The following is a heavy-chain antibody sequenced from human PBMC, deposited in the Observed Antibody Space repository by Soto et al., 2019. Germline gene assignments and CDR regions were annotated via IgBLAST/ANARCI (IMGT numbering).Heavy chain of an antibody. Sequence: GGSLRLSRAASEFTFSSYALSWARQAPGKGLEWVSATSGTGADTSYAVTVRGRFTISRDNCTDMIFLQTKSHRDKDTAVYYCGKQRRCCGGSVCSYWGQGILVTGSS. V-gene: IGHV3-23*01. CDR1: EFTFSSYA. CDR2: TSGTGADT. J-gene: IGHJ1*01. D-gene: IGHD6-19*01. CDR3: GKQRRCCGGSVCSY.